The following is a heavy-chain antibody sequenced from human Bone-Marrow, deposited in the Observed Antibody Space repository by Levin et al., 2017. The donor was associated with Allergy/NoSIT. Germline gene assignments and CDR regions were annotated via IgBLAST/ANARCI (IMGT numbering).Heavy chain of an antibody. Sequence: KISCKASGTTFSSYAITWVRQAPGQGLEWMGGIIPIFGRANYAQKFQGRVTITADESTNTAYMELSSLRPEDTAVYYCARGTHYNGTGEPKYYYMDVWGKGTTVTVSS. V-gene: IGHV1-69*01. CDR3: ARGTHYNGTGEPKYYYMDV. J-gene: IGHJ6*03. CDR1: GTTFSSYA. CDR2: IIPIFGRA. D-gene: IGHD3-10*01.